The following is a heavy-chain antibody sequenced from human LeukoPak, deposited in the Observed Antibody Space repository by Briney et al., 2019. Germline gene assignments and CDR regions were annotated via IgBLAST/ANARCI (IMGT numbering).Heavy chain of an antibody. V-gene: IGHV3-64*01. D-gene: IGHD2-2*01. CDR2: ISSNGGST. CDR3: ARVVFDCSSTSCYDGGYNWFDP. Sequence: GGSLRLSCAASGFTFSSYAMHWVRQAPGKGLEYVSAISSNGGSTYYANSVKGRFTISRDNSKNTLYLQMCSLRAEDMAVYYSARVVFDCSSTSCYDGGYNWFDPWGQGTLVTVSS. CDR1: GFTFSSYA. J-gene: IGHJ5*02.